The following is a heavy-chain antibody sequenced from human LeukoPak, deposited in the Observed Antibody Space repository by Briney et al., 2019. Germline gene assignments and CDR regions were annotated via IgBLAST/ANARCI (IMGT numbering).Heavy chain of an antibody. J-gene: IGHJ4*02. CDR3: AGGGGWRNKYFDY. CDR2: IYHSGST. Sequence: SETLSLTCAVSGGSISSSNWWSWVRQPPGKGLEWIGEIYHSGSTNYNPSLKSRVTISVDKSKTQFSLKLSSATAADTAVYYCAGGGGWRNKYFDYWGQGTLVTVSS. D-gene: IGHD2-8*02. V-gene: IGHV4-4*02. CDR1: GGSISSSNW.